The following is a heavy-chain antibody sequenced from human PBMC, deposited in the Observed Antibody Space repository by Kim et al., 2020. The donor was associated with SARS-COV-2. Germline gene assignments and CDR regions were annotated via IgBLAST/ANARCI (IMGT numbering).Heavy chain of an antibody. D-gene: IGHD3-22*01. Sequence: SETLSLTCAVYGGSFSGYYWSWIRQPPGKGLEWIGEINHSGSTNYNPSLKSRVTISVDTSKNQFSLKLSSVTAADTAVYYCAIDYDSSRRGFDYWGQGTLVTVSS. CDR3: AIDYDSSRRGFDY. CDR2: INHSGST. J-gene: IGHJ4*02. CDR1: GGSFSGYY. V-gene: IGHV4-34*01.